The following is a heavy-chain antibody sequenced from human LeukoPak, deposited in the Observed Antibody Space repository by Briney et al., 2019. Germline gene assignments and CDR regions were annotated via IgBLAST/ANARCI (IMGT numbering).Heavy chain of an antibody. CDR3: AKDRYGDYEYYFDY. D-gene: IGHD4-17*01. CDR1: GFTFRSFA. V-gene: IGHV3-23*01. Sequence: QPGGSLRLSCVASGFTFRSFAMSWVRQAPGKGLEWVSSLTGSAGSTYYADPVKGRLTISRDNSKNTLYLQMNSLRAEDTAVYYCAKDRYGDYEYYFDYWGQGTLVSVSS. CDR2: LTGSAGST. J-gene: IGHJ4*02.